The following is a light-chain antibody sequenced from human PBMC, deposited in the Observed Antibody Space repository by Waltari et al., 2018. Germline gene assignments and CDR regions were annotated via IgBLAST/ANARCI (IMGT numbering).Light chain of an antibody. Sequence: EIVLTQSPATLSLSPGARATLSCRSSQSISGSLAWYQQRPGQTPRLLIYGTSNRATGIPARFSGSGSGTDFTLTITRLEPEDFATYYCQQGGSWPPDFTFGPGTRVASK. CDR3: QQGGSWPPDFT. V-gene: IGKV3-11*01. J-gene: IGKJ3*01. CDR1: QSISGS. CDR2: GTS.